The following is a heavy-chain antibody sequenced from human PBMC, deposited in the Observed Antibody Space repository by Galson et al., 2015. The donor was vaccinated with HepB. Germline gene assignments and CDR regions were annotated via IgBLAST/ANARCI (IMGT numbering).Heavy chain of an antibody. CDR2: ISWNSGSI. J-gene: IGHJ6*02. CDR3: ALGYCSSTSCYTPYYYYGMDV. V-gene: IGHV3-9*01. Sequence: SLRLSCAASGFTFDDYAMHWVRQAPGKGLEWVSGISWNSGSIGYADSVKGRFTISRDNAKNSLYLQMNSLRAEDTALYYCALGYCSSTSCYTPYYYYGMDVWAKGPRSPSP. D-gene: IGHD2-2*02. CDR1: GFTFDDYA.